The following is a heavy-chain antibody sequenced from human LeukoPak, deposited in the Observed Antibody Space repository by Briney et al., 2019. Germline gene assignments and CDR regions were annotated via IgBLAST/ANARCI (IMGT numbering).Heavy chain of an antibody. J-gene: IGHJ4*02. CDR2: IYPDVSDT. CDR1: GYSFSSYS. CDR3: ARQYYDFWSGYPRQTYYFDY. D-gene: IGHD3-3*01. V-gene: IGHV5-51*01. Sequence: GESLKISCKGLGYSFSSYSIGWVRQMRGKGLEWMGIIYPDVSDTRYSPSFQGQVPISADKSFSTAYLQWSSLKASDTAMYYCARQYYDFWSGYPRQTYYFDYWGQGTLVTVSS.